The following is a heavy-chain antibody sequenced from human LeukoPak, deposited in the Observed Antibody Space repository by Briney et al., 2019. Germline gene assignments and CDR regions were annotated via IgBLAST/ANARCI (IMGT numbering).Heavy chain of an antibody. CDR3: ARVFPGYSGSYTAPCYFDY. J-gene: IGHJ4*02. CDR2: IYYSGST. V-gene: IGHV4-59*01. CDR1: GGSISSYY. D-gene: IGHD1-26*01. Sequence: PSETLSLTCTVSGGSISSYYWSWIRQPPGKGLEWIGYIYYSGSTNYNPSLKSRVTISVDTSKNQFSLKLSSVTAAGTAVYYCARVFPGYSGSYTAPCYFDYWGQGTLVTVSS.